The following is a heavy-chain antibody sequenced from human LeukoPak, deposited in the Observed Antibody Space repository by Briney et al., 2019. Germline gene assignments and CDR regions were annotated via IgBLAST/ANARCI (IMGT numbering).Heavy chain of an antibody. V-gene: IGHV5-51*01. CDR1: GYSFTSYW. J-gene: IGHJ4*02. CDR3: ARLVGYYYDSSGYSDY. D-gene: IGHD3-22*01. CDR2: IYPGDSDT. Sequence: GESLKISCKGSGYSFTSYWIGWVRQMPGKGLEWMGIIYPGDSDTRYSPSFQGQVTISADKSISTAYLQWSSLKASDTAMYYCARLVGYYYDSSGYSDYWGQGTLVTVSS.